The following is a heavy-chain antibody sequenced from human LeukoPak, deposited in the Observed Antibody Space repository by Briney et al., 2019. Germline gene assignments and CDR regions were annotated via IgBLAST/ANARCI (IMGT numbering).Heavy chain of an antibody. CDR1: GFTFSSYS. Sequence: PGGSLRLSCAASGFTFSSYSMNWVRQAPGKGLEWVSSISSSSSYIYYADSMKGRSTISRDNAKNSLYLQMNSLRAEDTAVYYCARVSDYDSTGYLYWGQGTLVTVSS. D-gene: IGHD3-22*01. J-gene: IGHJ4*02. CDR3: ARVSDYDSTGYLY. CDR2: ISSSSSYI. V-gene: IGHV3-21*01.